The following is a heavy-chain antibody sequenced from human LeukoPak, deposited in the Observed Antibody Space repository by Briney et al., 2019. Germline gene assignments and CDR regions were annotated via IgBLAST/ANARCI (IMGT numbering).Heavy chain of an antibody. Sequence: GSSVKVSCKASGGTFSSYAISWVRQAPGQGLEWMGGIIPIFGTANYAQKFQGRVTMTRNTSISTAYMELSSLRSEDTAVYYCARSSRGTTVVTRQYNWFDPWGQGTLVTVSS. J-gene: IGHJ5*02. D-gene: IGHD4-23*01. V-gene: IGHV1-69*05. CDR2: IIPIFGTA. CDR1: GGTFSSYA. CDR3: ARSSRGTTVVTRQYNWFDP.